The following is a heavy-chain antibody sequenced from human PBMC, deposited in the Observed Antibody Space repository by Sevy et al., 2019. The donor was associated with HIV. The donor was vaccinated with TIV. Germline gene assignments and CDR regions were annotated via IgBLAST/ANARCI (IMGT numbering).Heavy chain of an antibody. CDR3: ARDRGSGKNVVFDY. CDR2: ISYDGSNK. J-gene: IGHJ4*02. CDR1: GFTFSSYA. D-gene: IGHD3-10*01. V-gene: IGHV3-30-3*01. Sequence: GGSLRLSCAASGFTFSSYAMHWVRQAPGKGLEWVAVISYDGSNKYYADSVKGRFTISRDNSKNTLYLQMNSLRTEDTAVYYCARDRGSGKNVVFDYWGQGTLVTVSS.